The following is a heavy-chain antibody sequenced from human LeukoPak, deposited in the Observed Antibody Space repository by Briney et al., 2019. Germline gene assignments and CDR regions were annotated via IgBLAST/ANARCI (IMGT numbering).Heavy chain of an antibody. CDR1: GGSISSSSYY. V-gene: IGHV4-39*01. D-gene: IGHD4-17*01. J-gene: IGHJ5*02. CDR2: IYYSGST. CDR3: ARHLATVTTYDP. Sequence: SETLSLTCTVSGGSISSSSYYWGWIRQPPGKGLEWIGSIYYSGSTYYNPSLKSRVTISVDTSKNQFSLKLSSVTAADTAVYYCARHLATVTTYDPWGQGTLVTVSS.